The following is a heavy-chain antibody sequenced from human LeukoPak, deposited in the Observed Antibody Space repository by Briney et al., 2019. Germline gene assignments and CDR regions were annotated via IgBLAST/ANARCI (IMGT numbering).Heavy chain of an antibody. V-gene: IGHV3-21*01. CDR3: AREVYSSGSYDY. CDR2: ISSSSSYI. J-gene: IGHJ4*02. D-gene: IGHD3-22*01. Sequence: GGSLRLSCAASGFTFSNSSMNWVRQAPGKGLEWVSSISSSSSYIYYADSVKGRFTISRDNAKNSLYLQMNSLRAEDTAVYYCAREVYSSGSYDYWGQGTLVTVSS. CDR1: GFTFSNSS.